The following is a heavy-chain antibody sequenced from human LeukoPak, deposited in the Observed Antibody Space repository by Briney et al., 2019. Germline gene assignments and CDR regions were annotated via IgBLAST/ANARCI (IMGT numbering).Heavy chain of an antibody. CDR2: INSDGSST. V-gene: IGHV3-74*01. D-gene: IGHD2-2*01. CDR1: GFTFSSYW. J-gene: IGHJ5*02. CDR3: ARDRYCSSTSCYSWFDP. Sequence: PGGSLRLSCAASGFTFSSYWMHWVRHAPGKGLVWVSRINSDGSSTSYADSVNGRFTISRDNAKNTLYLQMNSLRAEDTAVYYCARDRYCSSTSCYSWFDPWGQGTLVTVSS.